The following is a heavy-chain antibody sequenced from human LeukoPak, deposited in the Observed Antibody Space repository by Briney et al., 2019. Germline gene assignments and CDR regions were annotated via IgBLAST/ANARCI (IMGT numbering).Heavy chain of an antibody. CDR1: GGSISSSSYY. Sequence: PSETLSLTCTVSGGSISSSSYYWSWIRQPAGKGLEWIGRIYTSGSTNYNPSLKSRVTMSVDTSKNQFSLKLSSVTAADTAVYYCARDRLGETSYYSNPGRILYYYYYYMDVWGKGTTVTVSS. D-gene: IGHD4-11*01. CDR2: IYTSGST. V-gene: IGHV4-61*02. J-gene: IGHJ6*03. CDR3: ARDRLGETSYYSNPGRILYYYYYYMDV.